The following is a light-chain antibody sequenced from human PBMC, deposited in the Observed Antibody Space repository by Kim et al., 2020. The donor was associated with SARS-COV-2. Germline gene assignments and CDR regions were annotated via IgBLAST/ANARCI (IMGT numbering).Light chain of an antibody. CDR1: SSNIGYYNF. V-gene: IGLV2-14*03. CDR2: DVS. Sequence: PDNSIPVSCPETSSNIGYYNFDSWYQQHPANAPKLKKYDVSYQPSGVSNRFSGSKSSNTASLTISGLQAEDEADYYCSSYTTSSTLFGGGTQLTVL. CDR3: SSYTTSSTL. J-gene: IGLJ2*01.